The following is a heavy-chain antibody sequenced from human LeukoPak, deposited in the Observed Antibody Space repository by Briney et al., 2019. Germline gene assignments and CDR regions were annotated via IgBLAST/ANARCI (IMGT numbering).Heavy chain of an antibody. CDR1: GFTFSSYG. Sequence: GRSLRLSCAASGFTFSSYGMHWVRQAPGKGLEWVAVISYDGSNKYYADSVKGRFTISRDNSKNTLYLQMNSLRAEDTAVYYCAKAARTTLRFLEWLAMGPVYWGQGTLVTVSS. CDR2: ISYDGSNK. J-gene: IGHJ4*02. V-gene: IGHV3-30*18. CDR3: AKAARTTLRFLEWLAMGPVY. D-gene: IGHD3-3*01.